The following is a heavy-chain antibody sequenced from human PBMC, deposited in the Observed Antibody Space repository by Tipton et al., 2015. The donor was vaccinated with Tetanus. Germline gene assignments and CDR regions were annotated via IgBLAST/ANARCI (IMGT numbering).Heavy chain of an antibody. Sequence: LRLSCTVSGGSIRGGTFYWGWIRQPPGKGLEWIGSIYESGDTYYIPSLKSRVTISVDTSKNQFSLNLNSMAAADTGVYYCARHQSGYFAPFDYWGQGNLVTVSP. V-gene: IGHV4-39*01. D-gene: IGHD3-3*01. CDR3: ARHQSGYFAPFDY. CDR2: IYESGDT. CDR1: GGSIRGGTFY. J-gene: IGHJ4*02.